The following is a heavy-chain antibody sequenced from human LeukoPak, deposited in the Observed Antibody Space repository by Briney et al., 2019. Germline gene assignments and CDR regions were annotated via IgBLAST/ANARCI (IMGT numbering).Heavy chain of an antibody. Sequence: ASVKVSFKASGYTSSSYYMHWVRQAPGQGLEWVGLINPTGDSTNYAQNFRGRVTMTRDTSTSTVYMDLSSLRSEDTAVYYCAREARGGYFDYWGQGSLVTVSS. D-gene: IGHD4-23*01. J-gene: IGHJ4*02. CDR3: AREARGGYFDY. V-gene: IGHV1-46*01. CDR1: GYTSSSYY. CDR2: INPTGDST.